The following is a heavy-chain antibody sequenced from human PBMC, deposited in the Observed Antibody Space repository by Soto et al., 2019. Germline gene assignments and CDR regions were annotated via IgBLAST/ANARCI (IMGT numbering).Heavy chain of an antibody. Sequence: EVQLVESGGGLVEPGGSLRLSCAASGFTFSNVRMSWVRQAPGKGLEWVGRIERTTDGGTADYAAPVKCRFTISGDDSKNTVYLQMNSLKTEDTAVYYCTIVGHFDRYWGQGTLVTVSS. V-gene: IGHV3-15*04. D-gene: IGHD3-9*01. CDR1: GFTFSNVR. CDR2: IERTTDGGTA. CDR3: TIVGHFDRY. J-gene: IGHJ4*02.